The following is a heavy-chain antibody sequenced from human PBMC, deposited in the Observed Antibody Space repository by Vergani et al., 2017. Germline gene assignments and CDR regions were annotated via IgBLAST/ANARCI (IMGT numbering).Heavy chain of an antibody. CDR3: AKDRHYYGSGSYWPLNY. V-gene: IGHV3-9*01. D-gene: IGHD3-10*01. CDR1: GFTFDDYA. Sequence: EVQLVESGGGLVQPGRSLRLSCAASGFTFDDYAMHRVRQAPGKGLEWVSGISWNSGSIGYADSVKGRFTISRDNSKNTLYLQMNSLRAEDTAVYYCAKDRHYYGSGSYWPLNYWGQGTLVTVSS. J-gene: IGHJ4*02. CDR2: ISWNSGSI.